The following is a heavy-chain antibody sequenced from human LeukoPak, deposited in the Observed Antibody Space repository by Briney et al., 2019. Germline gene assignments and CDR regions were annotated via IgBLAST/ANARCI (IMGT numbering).Heavy chain of an antibody. V-gene: IGHV3-11*01. CDR2: ISSSSSTI. Sequence: SGGSLRLSCASSGFTFSSYAMSWIRQAPGKGLEWVSYISSSSSTIYYADSVKGRFTISRDNAKNSLYLQMNSLRAEDTAVYYCARDAAPDPQWGQGTLVTVSS. D-gene: IGHD6-13*01. J-gene: IGHJ4*02. CDR3: ARDAAPDPQ. CDR1: GFTFSSYA.